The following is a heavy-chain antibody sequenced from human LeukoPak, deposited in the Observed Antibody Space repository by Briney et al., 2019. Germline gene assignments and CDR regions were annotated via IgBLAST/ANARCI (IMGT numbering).Heavy chain of an antibody. V-gene: IGHV1-18*01. J-gene: IGHJ4*02. Sequence: ASVKVSCXASGYTFTSYGISWVRQAPGQGLEWMGWISAYNGNTNYAQKLQGRVTMTTDTSTSTAYMELRSLRSDDTAVYYCARDWSGYSYGHFDYWGQGTLVTVSS. CDR1: GYTFTSYG. CDR2: ISAYNGNT. D-gene: IGHD5-18*01. CDR3: ARDWSGYSYGHFDY.